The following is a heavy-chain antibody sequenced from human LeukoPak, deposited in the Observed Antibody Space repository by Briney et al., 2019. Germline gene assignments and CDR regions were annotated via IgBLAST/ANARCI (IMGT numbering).Heavy chain of an antibody. J-gene: IGHJ4*02. V-gene: IGHV1-69*04. CDR3: ARDYDGDYSFDY. CDR1: GYTFTSYG. CDR2: IIPILGIA. Sequence: SVKVSCKASGYTFTSYGISWVRQAPGQGLEWMGRIIPILGIANYAQKFQGRVTITADKSTSTAYMELSSLRSEDTAVYYCARDYDGDYSFDYWGQGTLVTVSS. D-gene: IGHD4-17*01.